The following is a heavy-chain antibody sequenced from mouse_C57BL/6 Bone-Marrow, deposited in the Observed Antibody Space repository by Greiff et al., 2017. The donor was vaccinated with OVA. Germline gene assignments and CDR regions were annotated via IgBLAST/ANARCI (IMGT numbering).Heavy chain of an antibody. J-gene: IGHJ3*01. D-gene: IGHD2-3*01. V-gene: IGHV5-12*01. CDR3: ARHGGYYVGFAY. Sequence: EVKLVESGGGLVQPGGSLKLSCAASGFTFSDYYMYWVRQTPEKRLEWVAYISNGGGSTYYPDTVKGRFTISRDNAKNTLYLQMSRLKSEDTAMYYCARHGGYYVGFAYWGQGTLVTVSA. CDR1: GFTFSDYY. CDR2: ISNGGGST.